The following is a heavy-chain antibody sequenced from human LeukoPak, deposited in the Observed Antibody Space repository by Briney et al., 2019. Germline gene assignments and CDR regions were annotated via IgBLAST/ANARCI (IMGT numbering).Heavy chain of an antibody. CDR1: GGSINNYY. CDR3: AXEDVAGGSGSNYYYYGADV. Sequence: SETLSLTCTVSGGSINNYYWSWIRQPPGKGLEWIGFIHYTGSTNYNPSLKSRVTISVDTSKNQFSLKLSSVTAADTAVYYCAXEDVAGGSGSNYYYYGADVWGQGTTVTVSS. D-gene: IGHD3-10*01. J-gene: IGHJ6*02. V-gene: IGHV4-59*01. CDR2: IHYTGST.